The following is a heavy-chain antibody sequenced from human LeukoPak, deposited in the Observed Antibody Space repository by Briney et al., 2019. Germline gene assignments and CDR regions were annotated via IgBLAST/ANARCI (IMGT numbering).Heavy chain of an antibody. CDR1: GFTFSSYE. CDR2: ISSSGSTI. CDR3: AALDHGHDY. V-gene: IGHV3-48*03. J-gene: IGHJ4*02. Sequence: GGSLRLSCATSGFTFSSYEMNWVRQAPGKGLEWVSYISSSGSTIYYADSVKGRFTISRDNAKNSLYLQMNSLRAEDTAVYYCAALDHGHDYWGQGTLVTVSS.